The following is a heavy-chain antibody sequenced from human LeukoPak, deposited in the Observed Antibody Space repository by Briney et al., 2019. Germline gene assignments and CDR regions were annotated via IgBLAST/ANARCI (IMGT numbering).Heavy chain of an antibody. V-gene: IGHV7-4-1*02. Sequence: ASVKVSCKASGYTFTSYAMNWVRQAPGQELEWMGWINTNTGNPTYAQGFTGRFVFSLDTSVSTAYLQISSLKAEDTAVYYCARGGQLLLGGWDYYYGMDVWGQGTTVTVSS. CDR1: GYTFTSYA. D-gene: IGHD2-15*01. CDR3: ARGGQLLLGGWDYYYGMDV. CDR2: INTNTGNP. J-gene: IGHJ6*02.